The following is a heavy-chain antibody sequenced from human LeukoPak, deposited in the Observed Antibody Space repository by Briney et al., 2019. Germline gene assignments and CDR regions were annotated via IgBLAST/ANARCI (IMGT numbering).Heavy chain of an antibody. CDR2: ISAYNGNT. V-gene: IGHV1-18*01. Sequence: GASVKVSCKASGYTFTSYGISWGRQAPGQGLEWMGWISAYNGNTNYAQKLQGRVTMTTDTSTSTAYMELRSLRSDDTAVYYCAREGRRTSGYYGMDVWGQGTTVTVSS. CDR3: AREGRRTSGYYGMDV. J-gene: IGHJ6*02. CDR1: GYTFTSYG. D-gene: IGHD1-14*01.